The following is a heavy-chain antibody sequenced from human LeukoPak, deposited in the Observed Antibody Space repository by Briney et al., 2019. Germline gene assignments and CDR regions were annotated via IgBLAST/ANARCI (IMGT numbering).Heavy chain of an antibody. V-gene: IGHV1-2*02. CDR3: ARDLRSLYGERDWFDP. Sequence: ASVEVSGKASGYTFTGYYMHWVRQAPGQGLEGMGWINPNSGGTNYAQKIQGRVTMTRYTSISTAYMELSRLRSDDTAVYSCARDLRSLYGERDWFDPWGQGTLVTVSS. D-gene: IGHD4-17*01. CDR2: INPNSGGT. CDR1: GYTFTGYY. J-gene: IGHJ5*02.